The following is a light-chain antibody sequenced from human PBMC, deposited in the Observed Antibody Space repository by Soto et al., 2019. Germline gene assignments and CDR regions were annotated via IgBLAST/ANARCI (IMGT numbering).Light chain of an antibody. CDR2: DAS. Sequence: DIRMTQSPSTLSTSVGDTITITCRASRYISTWLAWYQQKPGKVPRLLIYDASSLESGVPSRFCGSGSGTEFTLTISRLQPEDFATYYCQQLNSYPITFGQGTRLEIK. J-gene: IGKJ5*01. CDR1: RYISTW. V-gene: IGKV1-5*01. CDR3: QQLNSYPIT.